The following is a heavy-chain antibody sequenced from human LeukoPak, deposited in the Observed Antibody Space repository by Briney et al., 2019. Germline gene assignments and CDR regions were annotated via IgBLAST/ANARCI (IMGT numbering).Heavy chain of an antibody. J-gene: IGHJ6*03. D-gene: IGHD3-3*01. V-gene: IGHV3-11*01. Sequence: PGGSLRLSCAASGFTFSDYYMSWIRQAPGKGLEWVSYISSSGSTIYYADSVKGRFTISRDNAKNSLYLQMNSLRAEDTAVYYCARFGATYYDFWSGPAFMDVWGKGTTVTVSS. CDR3: ARFGATYYDFWSGPAFMDV. CDR2: ISSSGSTI. CDR1: GFTFSDYY.